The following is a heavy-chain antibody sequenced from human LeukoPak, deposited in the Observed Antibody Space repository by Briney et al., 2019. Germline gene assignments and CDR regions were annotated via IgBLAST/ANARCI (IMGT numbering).Heavy chain of an antibody. CDR1: GGSFSGYY. D-gene: IGHD6-19*01. CDR3: ARGPSEYSSGWFDFDY. J-gene: IGHJ4*02. Sequence: SETLSLTCAVYGGSFSGYYWSWIRQPPGKGLEWIGEINHSGSTNYNPSLKSRVTISVDTSKNQFSLKLSSVTAADTAVYYCARGPSEYSSGWFDFDYWGQGTLVTVSS. V-gene: IGHV4-34*01. CDR2: INHSGST.